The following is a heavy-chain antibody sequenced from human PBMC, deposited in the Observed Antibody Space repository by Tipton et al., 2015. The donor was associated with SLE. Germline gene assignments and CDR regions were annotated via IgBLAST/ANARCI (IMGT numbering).Heavy chain of an antibody. J-gene: IGHJ4*02. D-gene: IGHD6-13*01. CDR3: ARGGQQLVTDY. CDR2: IYYSGST. Sequence: TLSLTCTVSGGSISSHYWSWIRQPPGKGLEWIGYIYYSGSTNYNPSLKSRVTISVDTSKNQFSLKLSSVTAADTAVYYCARGGQQLVTDYWGQGTLVTVSS. V-gene: IGHV4-59*11. CDR1: GGSISSHY.